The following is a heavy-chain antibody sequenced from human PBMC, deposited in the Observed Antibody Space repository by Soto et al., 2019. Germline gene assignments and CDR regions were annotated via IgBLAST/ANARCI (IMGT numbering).Heavy chain of an antibody. CDR1: GDTFRNYA. CDR3: AVSIAARLHYCYLDY. CDR2: IIPMFGTA. D-gene: IGHD6-6*01. V-gene: IGHV1-69*13. Sequence: GASVKVSCKASGDTFRNYAISWVRQAPGQGLEWTGGIIPMFGTANYAQKFQGRVTIIADESTSTAYMELSSLISEDTAPYSCAVSIAARLHYCYLDYWGQGHLIAVS. J-gene: IGHJ4*02.